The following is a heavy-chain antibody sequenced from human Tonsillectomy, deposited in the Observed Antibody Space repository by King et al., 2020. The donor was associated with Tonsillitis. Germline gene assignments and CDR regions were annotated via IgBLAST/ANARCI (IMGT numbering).Heavy chain of an antibody. V-gene: IGHV3-23*03. CDR2: IYSGGSGT. CDR3: AKIGASEQQLADLDY. D-gene: IGHD6-13*01. J-gene: IGHJ4*02. CDR1: GFIFSSYA. Sequence: EVQLVESGGGLVQPGGSLRLSCAASGFIFSSYAMSWVRQAPGKGLEWVSAIYSGGSGTHYADSVKGRFTISRDNSKNILYLQLSSLRAEDTAVYYCAKIGASEQQLADLDYWGQGTLVTVSS.